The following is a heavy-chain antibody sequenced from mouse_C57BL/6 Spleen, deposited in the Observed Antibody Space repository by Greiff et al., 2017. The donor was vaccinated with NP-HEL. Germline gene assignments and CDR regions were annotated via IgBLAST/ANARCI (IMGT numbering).Heavy chain of an antibody. J-gene: IGHJ3*01. D-gene: IGHD1-1*01. CDR1: GFTFSSYG. CDR2: ISSGGSYT. CDR3: ARHKVDYYCSSLWFAY. Sequence: EVKLVESGGDLVKPGGSLKLSCAASGFTFSSYGMSWVRQTPDKRLEWVATISSGGSYTYYPDSVKGRFTISRDNAKNTLYMQMSSLKSEDTAMYYCARHKVDYYCSSLWFAYWGQGTLVTVSA. V-gene: IGHV5-6*01.